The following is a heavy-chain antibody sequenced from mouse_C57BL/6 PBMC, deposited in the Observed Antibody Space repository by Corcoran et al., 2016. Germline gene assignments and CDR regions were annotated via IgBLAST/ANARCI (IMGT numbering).Heavy chain of an antibody. J-gene: IGHJ1*03. CDR3: ARDYYGSSYWYVDV. V-gene: IGHV8-12*01. Sequence: QVTLKESGPGILQSSQTLSLTCSFSGFSLSTSGMGVSWIRQPSGKGLEWLAHIYWDDDKRYNPSLKSRLTISKDTSRNQVFLKITSVDTADTATYYCARDYYGSSYWYVDVWGTVTTVTVSS. CDR2: IYWDDDK. D-gene: IGHD1-1*01. CDR1: GFSLSTSGMG.